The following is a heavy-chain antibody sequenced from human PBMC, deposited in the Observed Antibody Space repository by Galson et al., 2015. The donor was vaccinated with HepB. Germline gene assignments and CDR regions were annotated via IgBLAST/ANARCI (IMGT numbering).Heavy chain of an antibody. D-gene: IGHD6-13*01. Sequence: SLRLSCAASGFTFSSYAMSWVRQAPGKGLEWVSSISSSSSYIYYADSVKGRFTISRDNAKNSLYLQMNSLRAEDTAVYYCARDLPQQLFRYYFDYWGQGTLVTVSS. CDR1: GFTFSSYA. CDR3: ARDLPQQLFRYYFDY. J-gene: IGHJ4*02. V-gene: IGHV3-21*01. CDR2: ISSSSSYI.